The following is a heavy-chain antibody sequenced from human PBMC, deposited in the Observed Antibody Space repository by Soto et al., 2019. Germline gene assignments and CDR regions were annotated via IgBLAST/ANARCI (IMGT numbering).Heavy chain of an antibody. D-gene: IGHD2-2*01. J-gene: IGHJ6*02. Sequence: GGSLRLSCAASGFTFSNAWMNWVRQAPGKGLEWVGRIKSKTDGGTTDYAAPVKGRFTISRDDSKNTLYLQMNSLKTEDTAVYYCTTGGSSTSYNYYYHGMDVWGQGTTVTVSS. V-gene: IGHV3-15*07. CDR2: IKSKTDGGTT. CDR1: GFTFSNAW. CDR3: TTGGSSTSYNYYYHGMDV.